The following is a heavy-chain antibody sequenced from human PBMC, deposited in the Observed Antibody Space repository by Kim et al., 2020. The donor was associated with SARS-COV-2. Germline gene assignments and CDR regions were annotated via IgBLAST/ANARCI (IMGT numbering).Heavy chain of an antibody. CDR1: GFTFSSYA. CDR2: ISYDGSNK. Sequence: GGSLRLSCAASGFTFSSYAMHWVRQAPGKGLEWVAVISYDGSNKYYADSVKGRFTISRDNSKNTLYLQMNSLRAEDTAVYYCASEERYYGSGSSSLTLD. J-gene: IGHJ4*01. D-gene: IGHD3-10*01. CDR3: ASEERYYGSGSSSLTLD. V-gene: IGHV3-30*04.